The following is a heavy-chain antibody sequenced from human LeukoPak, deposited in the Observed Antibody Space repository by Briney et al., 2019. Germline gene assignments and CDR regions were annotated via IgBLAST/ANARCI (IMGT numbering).Heavy chain of an antibody. CDR1: GYRFTSYW. V-gene: IGHV5-51*01. D-gene: IGHD6-19*01. J-gene: IGHJ6*02. Sequence: GGSLQISGQGSGYRFTSYWIGWVPQLPGKGLEGMGIIYPGDSDTRYSPSCQGQLTISPDKSISTPYLQWSSLKASDTAMYYGARIQWLDIGHYYGMDVWGQGTTVTVSS. CDR3: ARIQWLDIGHYYGMDV. CDR2: IYPGDSDT.